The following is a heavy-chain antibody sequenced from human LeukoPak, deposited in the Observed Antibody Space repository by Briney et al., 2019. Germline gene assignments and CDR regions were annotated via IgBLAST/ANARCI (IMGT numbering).Heavy chain of an antibody. CDR1: GFTFSGYW. CDR2: IKQDGSEK. J-gene: IGHJ4*02. V-gene: IGHV3-7*01. Sequence: PGGSLRLSCAASGFTFSGYWMSWVRQAPGKGLEWVANIKQDGSEKYYVDSVKGRFTISRDNAKNSLYLQMNSLRAEDTAVYYCARSRYFDYWGQGTLVTVSS. CDR3: ARSRYFDY.